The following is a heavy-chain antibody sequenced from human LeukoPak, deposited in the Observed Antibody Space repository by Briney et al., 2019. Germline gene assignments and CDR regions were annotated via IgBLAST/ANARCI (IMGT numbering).Heavy chain of an antibody. CDR2: INHSGST. Sequence: SETLSLTCAVYGGSFSGYYWSWIRQPPGKGLEWIGEINHSGSTNYNPSLKSRVTISVDTSKNQFSLKLSSVTAADTAVYYCARGDLYSSSGMDVWGQGPTVTVSS. V-gene: IGHV4-34*01. J-gene: IGHJ6*02. D-gene: IGHD6-6*01. CDR1: GGSFSGYY. CDR3: ARGDLYSSSGMDV.